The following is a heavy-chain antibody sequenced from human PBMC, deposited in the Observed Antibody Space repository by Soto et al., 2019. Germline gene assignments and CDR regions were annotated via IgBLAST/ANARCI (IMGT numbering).Heavy chain of an antibody. J-gene: IGHJ4*02. CDR1: GYTFTSYA. CDR3: ARVQDYGDYVNYFDY. CDR2: INAGNGNT. Sequence: GASVKVSCKASGYTFTSYAMHWVRQAPGQRLEWMGWINAGNGNTKYSQKFQGRVTITRDTSASTAYMELSSLRSEDTAVYYCARVQDYGDYVNYFDYWGQGTLVTVSS. V-gene: IGHV1-3*01. D-gene: IGHD4-17*01.